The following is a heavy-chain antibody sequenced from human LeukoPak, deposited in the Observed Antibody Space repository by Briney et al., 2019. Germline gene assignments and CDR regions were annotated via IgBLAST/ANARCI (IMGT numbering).Heavy chain of an antibody. D-gene: IGHD2-2*01. CDR2: IYHSGST. CDR1: GYSISSGYY. Sequence: SETLSLTFTVSGYSISSGYYWGWIRQPPGKGLEWIGSIYHSGSTYYNPSLKSRVTIPVDRSKNQFSLWLSSVTAADTAVYYCASAYCSSTSCYSRSAFDIWGQRTMVTVSS. J-gene: IGHJ3*02. CDR3: ASAYCSSTSCYSRSAFDI. V-gene: IGHV4-38-2*02.